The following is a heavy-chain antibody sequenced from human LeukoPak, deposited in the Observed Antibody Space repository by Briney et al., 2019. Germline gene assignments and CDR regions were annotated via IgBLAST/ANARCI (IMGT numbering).Heavy chain of an antibody. CDR3: AKVSCGGDCYWMGFDY. CDR1: GFTFSDYY. D-gene: IGHD2-21*02. J-gene: IGHJ4*02. Sequence: GGSLRLSCAASGFTFSDYYMSWIRQAPGKGLQWLAYSSTSGSITYYADSVKGRFTISGDNAKNTLYLQMNSLRAEDTAVYYCAKVSCGGDCYWMGFDYWGQGTLVTVSS. CDR2: SSTSGSIT. V-gene: IGHV3-11*04.